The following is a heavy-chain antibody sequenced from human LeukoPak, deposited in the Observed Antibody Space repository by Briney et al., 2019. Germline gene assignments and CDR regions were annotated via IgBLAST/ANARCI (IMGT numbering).Heavy chain of an antibody. CDR1: GFTFSSYS. V-gene: IGHV3-48*02. CDR3: ARDPYNGDYGDFYYYYMDV. J-gene: IGHJ6*03. D-gene: IGHD3-16*01. CDR2: ISGSSDDI. Sequence: AGTLRLSCAASGFTFSSYSMNWVRQAPGKGLEWVSYISGSSDDIYYADFVKGRFTISRDNAKNSLYLHLNSLRDEDTAIYYCARDPYNGDYGDFYYYYMDVWGKGTTVTISS.